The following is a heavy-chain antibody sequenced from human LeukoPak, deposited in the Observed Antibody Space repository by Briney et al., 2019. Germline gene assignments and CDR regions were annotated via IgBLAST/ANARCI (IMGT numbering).Heavy chain of an antibody. CDR1: GFTFSSYA. V-gene: IGHV3-23*01. Sequence: AGGSLRLSCAASGFTFSSYAMSWVRQAPGKGLEWVSVINGSAYNADSVKGRFTISRDNSKNTLYLQMNSLRADDTAVYYCARGSSNIAGRDNWFDPWGQGTLVTVSS. J-gene: IGHJ5*02. CDR3: ARGSSNIAGRDNWFDP. CDR2: INGSA. D-gene: IGHD6-6*01.